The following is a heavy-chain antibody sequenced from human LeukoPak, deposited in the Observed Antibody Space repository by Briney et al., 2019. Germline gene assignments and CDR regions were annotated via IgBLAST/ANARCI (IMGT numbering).Heavy chain of an antibody. D-gene: IGHD3-10*02. Sequence: PGRSLRLSCAASGFTFSSYAMHWVRQAPGKGLEWVAVISYDGSNKYYADSVKGRFTISRDNSKNTLYLQMNSLRAEDTAVYYCAKGKMFGELDYWGQGTLVTVSS. J-gene: IGHJ4*02. CDR1: GFTFSSYA. CDR3: AKGKMFGELDY. V-gene: IGHV3-30*04. CDR2: ISYDGSNK.